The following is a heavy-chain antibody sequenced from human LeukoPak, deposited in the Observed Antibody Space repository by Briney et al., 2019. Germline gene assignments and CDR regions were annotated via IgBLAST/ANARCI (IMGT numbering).Heavy chain of an antibody. CDR2: ISYDGITK. D-gene: IGHD5-12*01. Sequence: PGGSLRLSCVASGFTFRNYGMHWVRQAPGKGLEWVAVISYDGITKQYADSVRGRFTISRDNSKNTVYLETNSLRPEDTAVYYCARNLQYSGYVIGGLYYFDYWGQGTLVTVSS. CDR1: GFTFRNYG. V-gene: IGHV3-30*03. CDR3: ARNLQYSGYVIGGLYYFDY. J-gene: IGHJ4*02.